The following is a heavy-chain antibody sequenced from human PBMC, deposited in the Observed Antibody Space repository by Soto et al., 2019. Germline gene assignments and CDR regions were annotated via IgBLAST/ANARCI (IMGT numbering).Heavy chain of an antibody. CDR2: ISTSGRT. J-gene: IGHJ3*01. Sequence: QVQLQESGPRLVKPSESLSLTCTVSGDSMSSYYRSWIRQPAGKGLEWIGRISTSGRTNYDPPLTTRDIMSIDTSAKQFSLKLTSVTDADAVVYYCARGSGNYGFDFWGQGTMVTVSS. CDR3: ARGSGNYGFDF. V-gene: IGHV4-4*07. CDR1: GDSMSSYY. D-gene: IGHD1-26*01.